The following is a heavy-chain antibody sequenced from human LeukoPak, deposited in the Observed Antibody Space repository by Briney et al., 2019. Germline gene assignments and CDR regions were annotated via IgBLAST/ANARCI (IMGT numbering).Heavy chain of an antibody. CDR1: GFTFSTYW. D-gene: IGHD5-18*01. J-gene: IGHJ4*02. CDR2: IKGDESAR. V-gene: IGHV3-7*01. CDR3: AREGYGFYDY. Sequence: PGGSLRLSCAASGFTFSTYWMAWVRQAPGKGLEWVANIKGDESARHQADSVKGRFTISRDNAQNSVYLQMNSLRAEDTAVYYCAREGYGFYDYWGQGTLVTVSS.